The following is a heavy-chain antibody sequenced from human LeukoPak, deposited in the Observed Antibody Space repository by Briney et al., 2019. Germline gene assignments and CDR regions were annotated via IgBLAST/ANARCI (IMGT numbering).Heavy chain of an antibody. V-gene: IGHV3-30-3*02. CDR2: ISYDGSNK. D-gene: IGHD6-13*01. Sequence: GGSLRLSCAASGFTFSSYAMHWVRQAPGKGLEWVAVISYDGSNKYYADSVKGRFTISRDNSKNTLYLQMNSLRAEDTAVYYCAKPDSSSWYSHAFDIWGQGTMVTVSS. J-gene: IGHJ3*02. CDR3: AKPDSSSWYSHAFDI. CDR1: GFTFSSYA.